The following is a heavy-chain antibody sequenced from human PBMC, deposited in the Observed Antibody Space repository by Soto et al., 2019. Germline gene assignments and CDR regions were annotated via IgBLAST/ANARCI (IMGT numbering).Heavy chain of an antibody. J-gene: IGHJ4*02. Sequence: QVQLVQSGGEVKRPGASVKVSCKASGYMFSNYAISWVRQTPGQGLEWMGWINVYNGNTNYAQKFQGRVTMATATSTNTAYLDLRSLRSADTAVYFCARALSSGWFDYWGQGTLVIVSS. CDR3: ARALSSGWFDY. D-gene: IGHD6-19*01. CDR2: INVYNGNT. CDR1: GYMFSNYA. V-gene: IGHV1-18*01.